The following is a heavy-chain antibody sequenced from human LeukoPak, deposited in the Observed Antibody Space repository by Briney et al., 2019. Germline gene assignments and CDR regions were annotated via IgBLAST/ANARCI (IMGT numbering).Heavy chain of an antibody. J-gene: IGHJ4*02. Sequence: PSETLSLTCTVSGYSISTGYYWGWIRQPPGKGLEWIGSIYHSGSTYYNPSLKSRVTISVDTSKNQFSLKPRSVTAADTAVYYCARVHSWSGPDYWGQGTLVTVSS. V-gene: IGHV4-38-2*02. CDR2: IYHSGST. CDR3: ARVHSWSGPDY. D-gene: IGHD3-3*02. CDR1: GYSISTGYY.